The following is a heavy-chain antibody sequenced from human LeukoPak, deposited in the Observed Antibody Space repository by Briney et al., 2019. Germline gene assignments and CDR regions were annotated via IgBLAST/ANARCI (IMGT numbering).Heavy chain of an antibody. CDR2: IKSKVNGGTS. D-gene: IGHD3-16*02. CDR1: GLTFRDAW. V-gene: IGHV3-15*01. J-gene: IGHJ4*02. CDR3: TKDVPFTGGGAIVY. Sequence: GEPLRLSCVASGLTFRDAWMTWVRQAPGKGPEWVGHIKSKVNGGTSDYAAPVKGRFTISRDDSRNTLYLQMDSLKTDDTAVYYCTKDVPFTGGGAIVYWGQGTPVTVSS.